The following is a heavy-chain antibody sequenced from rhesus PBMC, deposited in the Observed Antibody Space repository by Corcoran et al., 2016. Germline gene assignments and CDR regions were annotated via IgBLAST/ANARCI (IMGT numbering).Heavy chain of an antibody. Sequence: QLQLQESGPGLVKPSETLSVTCAVSGGLISSSHRSWIRQAPGKGLEWIGYIYGSGSSTNYNPSLKSRVTLSVDTSKNQLSLKLSSVTAADTAVYYCASFGGNPDYWGQGVLVTVSS. J-gene: IGHJ4*01. CDR1: GGLISSSH. CDR3: ASFGGNPDY. V-gene: IGHV4-169*02. D-gene: IGHD1-44*01. CDR2: IYGSGSST.